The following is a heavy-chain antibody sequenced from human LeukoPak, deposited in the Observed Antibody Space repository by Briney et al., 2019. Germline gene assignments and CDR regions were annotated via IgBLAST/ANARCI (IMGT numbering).Heavy chain of an antibody. CDR3: ARDMPEEHSSGYYYAY. V-gene: IGHV1-69*13. Sequence: SVKVSCKASGGTFSSYAISWVRQAPGQGLEWMGGIIPIFGTANYAQRFQGRITITADGSTSTAYMELSSLRSEDTAVYYCARDMPEEHSSGYYYAYWGQGTLVTVSS. D-gene: IGHD3-22*01. J-gene: IGHJ4*02. CDR1: GGTFSSYA. CDR2: IIPIFGTA.